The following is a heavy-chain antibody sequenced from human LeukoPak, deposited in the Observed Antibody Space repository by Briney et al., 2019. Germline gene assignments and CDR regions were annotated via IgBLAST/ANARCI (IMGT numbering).Heavy chain of an antibody. V-gene: IGHV3-23*01. Sequence: PGGSLRLSCAASGFTFISYAMSWVRQAPWKGLEWVSAISGSGGSTYYADSVKGRFTISRDNSKNTLYLQMNSLRAEDTAVYYCARPRSSSWYCFDYWGQGTLVTVSS. D-gene: IGHD6-13*01. CDR2: ISGSGGST. CDR1: GFTFISYA. J-gene: IGHJ4*02. CDR3: ARPRSSSWYCFDY.